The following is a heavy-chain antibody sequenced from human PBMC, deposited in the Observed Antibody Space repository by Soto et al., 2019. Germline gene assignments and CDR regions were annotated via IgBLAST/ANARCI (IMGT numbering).Heavy chain of an antibody. CDR3: SGGVGDAF. J-gene: IGHJ4*02. Sequence: PGGSLRLSCEISQSAEATVRRDWMNWVRQAPGKGLEWVAHINQDGSEKYYLDSVKGRFTISRDNAKNSLYLQMNSLGAGDTAMYYCSGGVGDAFWGQGTLVTVSS. V-gene: IGHV3-7*04. CDR2: INQDGSEK. CDR1: QSAEATVRRDW. D-gene: IGHD1-26*01.